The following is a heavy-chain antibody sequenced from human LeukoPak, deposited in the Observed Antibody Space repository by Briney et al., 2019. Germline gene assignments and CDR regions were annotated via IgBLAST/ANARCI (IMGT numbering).Heavy chain of an antibody. Sequence: SQTLSLTCTVSGGSISSSSYYLGWLRHPPGKGLEWIGSIYYSGRTYYNPSLKSRVTISVDTSKNQFSLRLSSVTAADTAVYYCARQYSSSWYPYYYCGMDVWGQGTTVTVSS. J-gene: IGHJ6*02. V-gene: IGHV4-39*01. D-gene: IGHD6-13*01. CDR3: ARQYSSSWYPYYYCGMDV. CDR1: GGSISSSSYY. CDR2: IYYSGRT.